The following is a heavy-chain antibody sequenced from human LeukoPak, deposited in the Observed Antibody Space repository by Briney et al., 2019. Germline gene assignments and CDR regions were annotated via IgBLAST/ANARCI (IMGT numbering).Heavy chain of an antibody. D-gene: IGHD3-22*01. J-gene: IGHJ4*02. CDR2: ISWNSGSI. Sequence: PGGSLRLSCAASGFTFDDYAMHWVRQAPGKGLEWVSGISWNSGSIGYADSVKGRFTISRDNAKNSLYLQMNSLRAEDTALYYCAKDIRGTYYYDSSGYAFDYWGQGTLVTVSS. V-gene: IGHV3-9*01. CDR3: AKDIRGTYYYDSSGYAFDY. CDR1: GFTFDDYA.